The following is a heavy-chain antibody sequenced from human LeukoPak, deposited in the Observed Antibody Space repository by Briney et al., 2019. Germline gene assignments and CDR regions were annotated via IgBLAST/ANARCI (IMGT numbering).Heavy chain of an antibody. CDR2: IYSGGST. D-gene: IGHD1-1*01. CDR1: GFTFSSYS. J-gene: IGHJ6*03. Sequence: PGGSLRLSCAASGFTFSSYSMNWVRQAPGKGLEWVSVIYSGGSTYYADSVKGRFTISRDNSKNTLYLQMNSLRAEDTAVYYCARNTNEYYYYYYMDVWGKGTTVTVSS. V-gene: IGHV3-53*01. CDR3: ARNTNEYYYYYYMDV.